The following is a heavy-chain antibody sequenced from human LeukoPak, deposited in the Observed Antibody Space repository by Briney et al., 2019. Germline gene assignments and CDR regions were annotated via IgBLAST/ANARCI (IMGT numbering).Heavy chain of an antibody. CDR3: ARHILSGYDFDY. V-gene: IGHV1-18*01. CDR2: ISAYNGNT. J-gene: IGHJ4*02. CDR1: GGTFSSYA. Sequence: ASVKVSCKASGGTFSSYAISWVRQAPGQGFEWMGWISAYNGNTNYAQKLQGRVTMTTDTSTSTAYMELRSLRSDGTAVYYCARHILSGYDFDYWGQGTLVTVSS. D-gene: IGHD5-12*01.